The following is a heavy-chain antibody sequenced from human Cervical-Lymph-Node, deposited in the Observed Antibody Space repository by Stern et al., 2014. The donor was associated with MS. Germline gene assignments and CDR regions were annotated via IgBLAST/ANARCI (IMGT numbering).Heavy chain of an antibody. CDR1: GLSLSNPRMG. CDR3: ARSYSGTYLDWFDP. J-gene: IGHJ5*02. CDR2: IFSTDEK. D-gene: IGHD1-26*01. V-gene: IGHV2-26*01. Sequence: QVPLKESGPVLVKPTETLTLTCSVSGLSLSNPRMGVSWIRQPPGKALEXLAHIFSTDEKSYSTSLESRLTISRGTSKSQVVLTMTNMDPVDTATYYCARSYSGTYLDWFDPWGQGTLVTVSS.